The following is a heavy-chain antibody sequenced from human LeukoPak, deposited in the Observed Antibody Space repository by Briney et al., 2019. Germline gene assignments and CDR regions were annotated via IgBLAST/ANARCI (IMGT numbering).Heavy chain of an antibody. J-gene: IGHJ4*02. V-gene: IGHV3-11*06. Sequence: GGSLRLSCAASGFTFSDYYMSWIRQAPGKGLEWVSYISSSSSYTNYADSVKGRFTISRDDAKNSLYLQTNSLRAEDMAVYYCARAYSSGWYGDHWGQGTLVTVSS. D-gene: IGHD6-19*01. CDR1: GFTFSDYY. CDR2: ISSSSSYT. CDR3: ARAYSSGWYGDH.